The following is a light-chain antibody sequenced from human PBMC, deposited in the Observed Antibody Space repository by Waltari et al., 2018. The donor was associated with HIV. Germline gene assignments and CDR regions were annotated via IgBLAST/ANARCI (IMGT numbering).Light chain of an antibody. CDR1: QNVGVW. Sequence: DLQMTHSHSTLSASVGLRVTITCRASQNVGVWLAWYQQNPGKPPKLLIYQSSKLETGVPARFSGSGSGTEFTLTINSLLSDDFAVYYCHQHGAWSGTFGQGTNLEIK. J-gene: IGKJ1*01. CDR3: HQHGAWSGT. V-gene: IGKV1-5*03. CDR2: QSS.